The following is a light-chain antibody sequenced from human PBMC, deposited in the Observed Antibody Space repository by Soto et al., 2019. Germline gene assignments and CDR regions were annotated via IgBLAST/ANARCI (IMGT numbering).Light chain of an antibody. Sequence: AIRMTQSPSSLSASTGDRVTITCRASQGISSYLAWYQQKPGKAPKLLIYAASTLQSGVPSRFSGSGSGTDFTLTIASLQPEDFSTYYCQQSDSTPYTFGQGTKV. V-gene: IGKV1-8*01. CDR2: AAS. CDR3: QQSDSTPYT. J-gene: IGKJ2*01. CDR1: QGISSY.